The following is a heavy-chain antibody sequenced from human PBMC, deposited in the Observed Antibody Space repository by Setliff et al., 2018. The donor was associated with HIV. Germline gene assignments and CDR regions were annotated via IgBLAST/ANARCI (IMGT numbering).Heavy chain of an antibody. D-gene: IGHD6-13*01. CDR1: GYTFTGYY. CDR3: ARDALYSSSWVPWEVGYYYYYMDV. J-gene: IGHJ6*03. V-gene: IGHV1-2*06. CDR2: INPNSGGT. Sequence: ASVKVSCKASGYTFTGYYMHWVRQAPGQGLEWMGRINPNSGGTNYAQKFQGRVTMTRDTSISTAYMELSRLRSDDTAVYYCARDALYSSSWVPWEVGYYYYYMDVWGKGTTVTVSS.